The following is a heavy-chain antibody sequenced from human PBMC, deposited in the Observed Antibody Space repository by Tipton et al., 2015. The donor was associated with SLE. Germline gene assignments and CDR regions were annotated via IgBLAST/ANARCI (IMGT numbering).Heavy chain of an antibody. CDR3: AREATAIEVRYYYHYYMDV. D-gene: IGHD5-18*01. CDR2: IFARGST. Sequence: TLSLTYTVSGASISSGSFYWSWIRQPAGKGLEWIGRIFARGSTNYNPSLNSRVTISVDTSKNQFSLKLSSVTAADTAVYYCAREATAIEVRYYYHYYMDVWGKGTTVTISS. V-gene: IGHV4-61*02. CDR1: GASISSGSFY. J-gene: IGHJ6*03.